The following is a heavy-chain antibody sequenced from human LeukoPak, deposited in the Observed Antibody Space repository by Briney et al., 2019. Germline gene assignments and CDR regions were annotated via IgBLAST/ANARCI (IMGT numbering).Heavy chain of an antibody. CDR2: IIPILGIA. J-gene: IGHJ3*02. CDR1: GGTFSSYA. Sequence: SVKVSCKASGGTFSSYAISWVRQAPGQGLEWMGRIIPILGIANYAQKFQGRVTITADKSTSTAYMELSSLRSEDTAVYYCAREDIVVVTAIGGHAFDIWGQGTMVTVSS. V-gene: IGHV1-69*04. D-gene: IGHD2-21*02. CDR3: AREDIVVVTAIGGHAFDI.